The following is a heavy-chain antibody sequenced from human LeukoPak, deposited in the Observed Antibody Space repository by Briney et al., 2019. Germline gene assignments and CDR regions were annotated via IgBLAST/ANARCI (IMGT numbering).Heavy chain of an antibody. CDR1: GSSFTIYW. D-gene: IGHD6-13*01. CDR3: ARSGDMAADYGFDI. J-gene: IGHJ3*02. CDR2: IYPGDSDT. Sequence: GEPLKISCKGSGSSFTIYWIGWARQMPGKGLEWMRIIYPGDSDTRYSPSLQGQVTISADKSINTAYLQWSSLKASDTAIYYCARSGDMAADYGFDIWGQGTMVTVSS. V-gene: IGHV5-51*01.